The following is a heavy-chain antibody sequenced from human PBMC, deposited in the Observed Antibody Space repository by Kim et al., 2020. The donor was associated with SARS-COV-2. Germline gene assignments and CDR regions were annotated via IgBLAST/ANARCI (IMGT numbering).Heavy chain of an antibody. CDR3: ARGSSLLWFGESPPDVFFDY. CDR2: ISSSGSTI. D-gene: IGHD3-10*01. Sequence: GGSLRLSCAASGFTFSDYYMSWIRQAPGKGLEWVSYISSSGSTIYYADSVKGRFTISRDNAKNSLYLQMNSLRAEDTAVYYCARGSSLLWFGESPPDVFFDYWGQGTLVTVSS. CDR1: GFTFSDYY. J-gene: IGHJ4*02. V-gene: IGHV3-11*01.